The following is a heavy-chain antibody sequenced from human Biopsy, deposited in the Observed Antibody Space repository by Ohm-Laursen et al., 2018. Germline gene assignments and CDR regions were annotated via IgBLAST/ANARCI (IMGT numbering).Heavy chain of an antibody. D-gene: IGHD1-26*01. CDR1: GGSMTGYD. J-gene: IGHJ3*02. CDR2: IYYSGGT. V-gene: IGHV4-59*01. CDR3: ARVEAGTYDALDI. Sequence: SQTLSLTCCVSGGSMTGYDWSWIRLAPGKGLEWIGYIYYSGGTKYNPSLASRVTFSVDMSKSQFSLKLYSVTAADTAVYYCARVEAGTYDALDIWGQGTLVAVSA.